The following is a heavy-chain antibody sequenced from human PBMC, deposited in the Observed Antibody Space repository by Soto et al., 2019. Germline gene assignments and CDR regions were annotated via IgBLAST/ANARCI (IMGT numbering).Heavy chain of an antibody. V-gene: IGHV2-26*01. CDR2: IFSNDEK. J-gene: IGHJ5*02. CDR3: ARTTGRSEKMSYNWFDP. CDR1: GFSLSNARMG. Sequence: QVTLKESGPVLVKPTETLTLTCTVSGFSLSNARMGVSWIRQPTGKALEWLAHIFSNDEKSYSTSLKSRLTISKDTSKSQVVLTMTNMDPVDTATYYCARTTGRSEKMSYNWFDPWGQGTLVTVSS.